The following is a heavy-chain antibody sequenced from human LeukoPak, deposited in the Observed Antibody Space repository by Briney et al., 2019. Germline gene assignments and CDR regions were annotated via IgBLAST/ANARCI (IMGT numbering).Heavy chain of an antibody. CDR1: GFTFSGYW. Sequence: PGGSLRLSCAASGFTFSGYWMHWVRQAPGKGLVWVSRINSDGSSTSYADSVKGRFTISRDNAKNTLYLQMNSLRAEDTAVYYCARGGDSSGSLDYWGQGTLVTVSS. V-gene: IGHV3-74*01. D-gene: IGHD3-22*01. CDR3: ARGGDSSGSLDY. J-gene: IGHJ4*02. CDR2: INSDGSST.